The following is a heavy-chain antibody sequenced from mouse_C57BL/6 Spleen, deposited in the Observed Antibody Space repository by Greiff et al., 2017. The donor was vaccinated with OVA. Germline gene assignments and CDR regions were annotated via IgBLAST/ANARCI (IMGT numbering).Heavy chain of an antibody. Sequence: QVQLKESGAELVKPGASVKLSCKASGYTFTSYWMQWVKQRPGQGLEWIGEIDPSDSYTNYNQKFKGKATLTVDTSSSTAYMQLSSLTSEDSAVYYCARWDGSYYAMDYWGQGTSVTVSS. CDR3: ARWDGSYYAMDY. CDR1: GYTFTSYW. J-gene: IGHJ4*01. D-gene: IGHD2-3*01. V-gene: IGHV1-50*01. CDR2: IDPSDSYT.